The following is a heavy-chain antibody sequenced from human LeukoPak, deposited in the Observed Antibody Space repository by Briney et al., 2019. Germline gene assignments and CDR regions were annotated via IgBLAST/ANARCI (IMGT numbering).Heavy chain of an antibody. D-gene: IGHD1-26*01. CDR3: AVSRIVGAVDVFDM. CDR2: IYSGGNT. Sequence: GGSLRLACAASGFTVSSNYMSWVRQAPGKGLEWVSVIYSGGNTYYADSVKGRFTISRDNSKNTVSLQMNSLRDEDTAVYFCAVSRIVGAVDVFDMWGQGTMVTVSS. CDR1: GFTVSSNY. V-gene: IGHV3-66*01. J-gene: IGHJ3*02.